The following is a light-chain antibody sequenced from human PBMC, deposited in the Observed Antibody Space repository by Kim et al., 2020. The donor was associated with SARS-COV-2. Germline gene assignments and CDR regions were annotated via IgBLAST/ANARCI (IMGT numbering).Light chain of an antibody. CDR3: QSYNRDNVL. CDR2: EDD. Sequence: VTIYCTRRSSSIDDKYVQWYQQRPRGVPTTVIYEDDQRPSGVSDRFSGSIANSTNSASLTISGLRTEDEADYYCQSYNRDNVLFGGGTQLTVL. V-gene: IGLV6-57*03. J-gene: IGLJ2*01. CDR1: SSSIDDKY.